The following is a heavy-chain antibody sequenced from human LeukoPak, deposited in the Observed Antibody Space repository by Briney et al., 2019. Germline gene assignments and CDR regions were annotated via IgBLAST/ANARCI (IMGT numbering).Heavy chain of an antibody. CDR1: GFTFSSYE. V-gene: IGHV3-48*03. D-gene: IGHD2-15*01. CDR2: ISSSGSTI. J-gene: IGHJ4*02. CDR3: ASSCSGGSCYFD. Sequence: GGSLRLSCAASGFTFSSYEMNWVRQAPGQGLEWVSYISSSGSTIYYADSVKGRFTISRDNAKNSLYLQMNSLRAEDTAVYYCASSCSGGSCYFDWGQGTLVTVSS.